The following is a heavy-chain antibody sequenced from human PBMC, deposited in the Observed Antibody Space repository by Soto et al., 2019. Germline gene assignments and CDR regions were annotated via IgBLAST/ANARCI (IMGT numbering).Heavy chain of an antibody. CDR3: ARGPYGSGIRSPYYFYYMGV. Sequence: QVQLQEWGAGLLKPTETLSLTCAVYGGSFSGYYWSWIRQPPGKGLEWIGEVSHSGSTNYIPSLKSRVTISVDTSKSQFSLKLSSVTAADTAVYYCARGPYGSGIRSPYYFYYMGVWGKGTTVTVSS. J-gene: IGHJ6*03. CDR1: GGSFSGYY. CDR2: VSHSGST. D-gene: IGHD3-10*01. V-gene: IGHV4-34*01.